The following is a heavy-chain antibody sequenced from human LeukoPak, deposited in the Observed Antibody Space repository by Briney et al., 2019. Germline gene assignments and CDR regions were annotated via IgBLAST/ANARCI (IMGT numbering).Heavy chain of an antibody. CDR2: MNPNSGNT. Sequence: GASVKVSCKASGYTFTSYDINWVRQATGQGLEWMGWMNPNSGNTGYAQKFQGRVTITRNTSISTAYMELSSLRSEDTAVYYCARGLHQLTHNWFDPWGQGTLVTVSS. D-gene: IGHD2-2*01. CDR3: ARGLHQLTHNWFDP. V-gene: IGHV1-8*03. J-gene: IGHJ5*02. CDR1: GYTFTSYD.